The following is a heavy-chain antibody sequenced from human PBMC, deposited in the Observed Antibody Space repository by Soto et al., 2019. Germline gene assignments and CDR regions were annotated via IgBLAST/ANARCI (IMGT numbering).Heavy chain of an antibody. V-gene: IGHV1-46*01. CDR3: AREVHVLRFLEWLADYYGMDV. J-gene: IGHJ6*02. CDR1: GYTFINYY. D-gene: IGHD3-3*01. CDR2: INPMGGST. Sequence: GASVKVSCKASGYTFINYYIHWVRQAPGQGLEWMAIINPMGGSTNYAQEFQGRVTITSDTSTSTAYMELSSLRFEDTAVYYCAREVHVLRFLEWLADYYGMDVWGQGTTVTVSS.